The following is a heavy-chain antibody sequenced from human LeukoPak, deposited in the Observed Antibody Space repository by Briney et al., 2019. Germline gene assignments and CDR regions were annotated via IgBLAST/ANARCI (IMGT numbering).Heavy chain of an antibody. D-gene: IGHD6-13*01. CDR2: ISSSSRTI. Sequence: PGGSLRLSCAASGLTFSSYSMNWVRQAPGKGLEWVSYISSSSRTIYYADSVKGRFTISRDNAKNSLYLQMNSLRDADTAVYYCATVGRAAVGIDYWGQGTLVTVSS. J-gene: IGHJ4*02. CDR3: ATVGRAAVGIDY. CDR1: GLTFSSYS. V-gene: IGHV3-48*02.